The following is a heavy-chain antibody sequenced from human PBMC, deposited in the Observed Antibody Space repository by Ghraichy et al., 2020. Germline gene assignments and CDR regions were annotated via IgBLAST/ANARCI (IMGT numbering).Heavy chain of an antibody. Sequence: SETLSLTCDVSGGSISDPYWAWLRQTPGKGLEWLGHVYSGESATYNPSLRGRLSISIDRSKRQFSLSLSSLTAADTAIYFCARDTRRRYDTSHYCVFDVWGQGTVVTVSS. CDR1: GGSISDPY. D-gene: IGHD3-10*02. J-gene: IGHJ3*01. CDR3: ARDTRRRYDTSHYCVFDV. V-gene: IGHV4-59*11. CDR2: VYSGESA.